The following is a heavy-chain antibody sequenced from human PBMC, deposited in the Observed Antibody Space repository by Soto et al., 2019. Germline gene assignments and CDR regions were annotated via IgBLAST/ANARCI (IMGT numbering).Heavy chain of an antibody. Sequence: GESLKISCRTSGYKFTSSWIAWVRQMPGKGLEWMGIIFPSDSDTRYSPSFQGQVTISADRSTSTVFLQWASLKASDTAVYFCARKDKSGYFSWLDPWGQGPLVTLSS. CDR2: IFPSDSDT. D-gene: IGHD3-22*01. CDR3: ARKDKSGYFSWLDP. J-gene: IGHJ5*02. V-gene: IGHV5-51*01. CDR1: GYKFTSSW.